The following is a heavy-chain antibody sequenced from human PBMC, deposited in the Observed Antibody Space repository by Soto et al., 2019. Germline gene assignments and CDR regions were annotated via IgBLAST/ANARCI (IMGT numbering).Heavy chain of an antibody. J-gene: IGHJ4*02. Sequence: QVQLVESGGGVVQPGRSLKLSCAASGFTFSNYAIHWVRQAQAKGLEWVAVMASDGKDKRNADSVKGRFTITRDNSKNTVYLQMNSLRGEDTAVYYCAKDGAIAAADYFFDYWGQGSLVTVSS. CDR2: MASDGKDK. CDR1: GFTFSNYA. CDR3: AKDGAIAAADYFFDY. D-gene: IGHD6-13*01. V-gene: IGHV3-30*18.